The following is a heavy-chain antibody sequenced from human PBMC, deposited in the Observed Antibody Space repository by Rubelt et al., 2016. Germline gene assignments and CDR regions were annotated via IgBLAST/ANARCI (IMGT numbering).Heavy chain of an antibody. J-gene: IGHJ4*02. Sequence: GLEWVSAISGSGGSTYYADSVKGRFTISRDNSKNTLYLQMNSLRAEDTAVYYCAREEYGDYVDYWGQGTLVTVSS. CDR3: AREEYGDYVDY. D-gene: IGHD4-17*01. CDR2: ISGSGGST. V-gene: IGHV3-23*01.